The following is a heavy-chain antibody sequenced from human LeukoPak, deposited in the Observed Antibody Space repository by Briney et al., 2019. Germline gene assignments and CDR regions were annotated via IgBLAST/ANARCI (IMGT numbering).Heavy chain of an antibody. CDR1: GFTFSSYE. V-gene: IGHV3-9*01. J-gene: IGHJ4*02. D-gene: IGHD6-19*01. CDR3: TKDRYSSGRYYFDY. Sequence: GGSLRLSCAASGFTFSSYEMNWVRQAPGKGLEWVSGIGWNSAYIGYADSVKGRFTISRDNAKNSLYLQMNSLRTEDTAFYYCTKDRYSSGRYYFDYWGQGTLVTVSS. CDR2: IGWNSAYI.